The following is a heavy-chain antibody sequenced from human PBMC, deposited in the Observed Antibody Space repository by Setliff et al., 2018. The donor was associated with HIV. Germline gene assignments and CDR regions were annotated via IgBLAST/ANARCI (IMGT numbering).Heavy chain of an antibody. Sequence: GASVKVSCKAFGYTFTSYGINWVRQAPGQGLEWMGWISTHSVYSVNKNYAQKFQGRVTLTTDTSTSTAYMELRSLRSDDTAVYYCAGYREGYCSGDNCYSGNESWGQGTLVTVSS. J-gene: IGHJ5*02. CDR1: GYTFTSYG. CDR2: ISTHSVYSVNK. V-gene: IGHV1-18*01. CDR3: AGYREGYCSGDNCYSGNES. D-gene: IGHD2-15*01.